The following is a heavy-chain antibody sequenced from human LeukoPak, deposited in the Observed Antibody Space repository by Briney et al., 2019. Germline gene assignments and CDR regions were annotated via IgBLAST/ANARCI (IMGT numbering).Heavy chain of an antibody. J-gene: IGHJ3*02. V-gene: IGHV1-69*05. CDR1: GGTFSIYA. CDR3: ARGIAVAGRKNAFDI. CDR2: IIPIFGTA. Sequence: ASVKVSCKASGGTFSIYAISWVREAPGQGLEWMGRIIPIFGTANYAQEFQGRVTITTDESTSTAYMELSSLRSEDKAVYYCARGIAVAGRKNAFDIWGQGTMVTVSS. D-gene: IGHD6-19*01.